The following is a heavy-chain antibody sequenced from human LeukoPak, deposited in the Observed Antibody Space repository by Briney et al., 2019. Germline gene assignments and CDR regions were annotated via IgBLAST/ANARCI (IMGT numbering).Heavy chain of an antibody. CDR3: ARDRPAQSYYDSSGYYSFYY. J-gene: IGHJ4*02. CDR1: GGTFSSYA. Sequence: RASVKVSCKASGGTFSSYAISWVRQAPGQGLEWMGGIIPIFGTANYAQKFQGRVTVTADESTSTAYMELSSLRSEDTAVYYCARDRPAQSYYDSSGYYSFYYWGQGTLVTVSS. CDR2: IIPIFGTA. V-gene: IGHV1-69*13. D-gene: IGHD3-22*01.